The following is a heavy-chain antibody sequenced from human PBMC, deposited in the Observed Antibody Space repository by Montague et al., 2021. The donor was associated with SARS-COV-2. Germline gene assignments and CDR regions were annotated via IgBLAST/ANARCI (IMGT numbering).Heavy chain of an antibody. CDR1: GFPFSSYA. Sequence: SLSLSFSASGFPFSSYAMHWVRQAPGKGLEWVAVISYDGSNKYYADSVKGRFTISRDNSKNTLYLQMNSLRAEDTAVYYCARDTALFCGSTSCYLGDFDYWGQGTLVTVSS. V-gene: IGHV3-30-3*01. CDR3: ARDTALFCGSTSCYLGDFDY. D-gene: IGHD2-2*01. CDR2: ISYDGSNK. J-gene: IGHJ4*02.